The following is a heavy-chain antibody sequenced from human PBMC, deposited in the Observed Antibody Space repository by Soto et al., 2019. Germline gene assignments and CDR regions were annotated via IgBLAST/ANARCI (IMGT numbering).Heavy chain of an antibody. Sequence: GGSLRLSCAASGFTFSSSAMSWVRQAPGKGLEWVSAISGSGGSTYYADSVKGRFTISRDNSKNTLYLQMNSLRAEDTAVYYCAANYYDKPRAFDIWGQGTMVTVSS. D-gene: IGHD3-22*01. CDR1: GFTFSSSA. CDR3: AANYYDKPRAFDI. CDR2: ISGSGGST. V-gene: IGHV3-23*01. J-gene: IGHJ3*02.